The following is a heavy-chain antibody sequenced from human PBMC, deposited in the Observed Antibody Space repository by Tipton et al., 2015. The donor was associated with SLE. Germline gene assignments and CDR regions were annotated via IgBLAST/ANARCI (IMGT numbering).Heavy chain of an antibody. D-gene: IGHD3-22*01. Sequence: SLRLSCAASGFTFSSYAMHWVRQAPGKGLEWVAVISYDGSNKYYADSVKGRFTISRDNSKNSLYLQMNSLRTEDTALYYCAKESLSSGYYDYFDYWGQGTLVTVSS. CDR3: AKESLSSGYYDYFDY. J-gene: IGHJ4*02. CDR2: ISYDGSNK. CDR1: GFTFSSYA. V-gene: IGHV3-30-3*01.